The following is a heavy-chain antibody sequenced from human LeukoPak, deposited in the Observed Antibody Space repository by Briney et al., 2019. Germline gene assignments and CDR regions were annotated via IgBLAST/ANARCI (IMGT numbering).Heavy chain of an antibody. J-gene: IGHJ3*02. V-gene: IGHV3-21*01. CDR3: ARVVRAYYDFWSGYDDAFDI. Sequence: GGSLRLSCAASGFIFSDYSMNWVRQAPGKGLEWVSSISSTSTYIYNADSVKGRFTVSRDNAKNSLYLQMNSLRAEDTAVYYCARVVRAYYDFWSGYDDAFDIWGQGTMVTVSS. CDR2: ISSTSTYI. D-gene: IGHD3-3*01. CDR1: GFIFSDYS.